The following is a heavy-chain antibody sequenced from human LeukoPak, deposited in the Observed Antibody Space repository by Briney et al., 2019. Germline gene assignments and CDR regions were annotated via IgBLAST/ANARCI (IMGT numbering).Heavy chain of an antibody. J-gene: IGHJ4*02. D-gene: IGHD2-8*01. V-gene: IGHV5-51*01. CDR1: GYSFTSSW. CDR2: IYPGDSDT. Sequence: GESLKISCKGSGYSFTSSWIGWVRQLPGKGLEWMGIIYPGDSDTRYSPPFQGQVTISADKSISTAYLQRSSLEASDTAMYYCARLGYCTNGVCYTFAHWGQGTLVTVSS. CDR3: ARLGYCTNGVCYTFAH.